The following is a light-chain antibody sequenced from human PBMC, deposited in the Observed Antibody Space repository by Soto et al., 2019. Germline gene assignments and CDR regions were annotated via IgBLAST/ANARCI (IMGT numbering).Light chain of an antibody. CDR1: SNDVGGYNY. J-gene: IGLJ2*01. CDR3: SSYTSSNTVV. CDR2: DVS. Sequence: QSALTQPASVSGSPGQSIAISCTGTSNDVGGYNYVSWYQQHPGNAPKLMIYDVSTRPSGVSNRFSGSKSDNTASLTISGLQAEDEADYYCSSYTSSNTVVFGGGTKLTVL. V-gene: IGLV2-14*01.